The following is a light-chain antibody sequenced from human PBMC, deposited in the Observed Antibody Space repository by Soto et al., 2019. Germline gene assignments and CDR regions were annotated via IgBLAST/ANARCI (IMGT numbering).Light chain of an antibody. CDR1: PGISSY. CDR2: AAS. J-gene: IGKJ1*01. V-gene: IGKV1-9*01. CDR3: QQLNSYPRT. Sequence: DIQLTQSPSFLSASVGDRATITCRASPGISSYLAWYQQKPGKAPNLLIYAASTLQSGVPSRFSGSGSGTEFTLTISSLQPEDFTTYYCQQLNSYPRTFGQGTKVDIK.